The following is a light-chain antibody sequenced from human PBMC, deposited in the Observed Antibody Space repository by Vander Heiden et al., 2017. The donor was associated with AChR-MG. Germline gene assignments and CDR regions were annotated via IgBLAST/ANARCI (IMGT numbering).Light chain of an antibody. Sequence: DIVMTQCPLSLSVTPGQPASISCKSSQSLLHTDRKTYLYWYLQKPGQSPQLLIYEVSKRFSAVPDRFSGSGTGTDFTLKISRVEAEDVGIYYCMQSKERPLTFGPGTKVDLK. V-gene: IGKV2D-29*02. J-gene: IGKJ3*01. CDR2: EVS. CDR3: MQSKERPLT. CDR1: QSLLHTDRKTY.